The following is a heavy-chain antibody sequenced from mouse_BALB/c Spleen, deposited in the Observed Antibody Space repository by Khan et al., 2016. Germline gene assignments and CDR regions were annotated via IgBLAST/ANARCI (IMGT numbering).Heavy chain of an antibody. V-gene: IGHV6-6*02. Sequence: EVKLEVSGGGLVQPGGSMKFSCEASGFTFSNYWMSWVRQSPQKGLEWVAEIRLRSDNYTTHYAESVKGSFTISRDDSNSRLFLQMNSLRAEDTGIYYSTGGNPWYFDVWGAGTTVTVSS. CDR1: GFTFSNYW. CDR2: IRLRSDNYTT. CDR3: TGGNPWYFDV. J-gene: IGHJ1*01. D-gene: IGHD1-1*02.